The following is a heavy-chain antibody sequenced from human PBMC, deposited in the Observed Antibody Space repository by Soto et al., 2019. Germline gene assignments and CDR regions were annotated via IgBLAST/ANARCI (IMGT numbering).Heavy chain of an antibody. CDR1: GFSLSTSGLG. D-gene: IGHD3-22*01. CDR3: DYDSSDYYLGY. CDR2: IYWDDDK. J-gene: IGHJ4*02. V-gene: IGHV2-5*02. Sequence: QITLKESGPTLVKPTQTLTLTCSFSGFSLSTSGLGVGWIRQPPGKALEWLALIYWDDDKHYSPSLKSGLTITKDTSKNQVVLTMTNMDPADTATYYCDYDSSDYYLGYWGQGTLVTVSS.